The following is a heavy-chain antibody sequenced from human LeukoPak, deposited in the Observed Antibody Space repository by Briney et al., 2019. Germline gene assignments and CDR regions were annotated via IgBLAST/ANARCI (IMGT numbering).Heavy chain of an antibody. CDR3: ARMPTHYGSGSYSFDY. Sequence: LRLSCAASGFTFSRYWMSWVRQAPGKALEWLARIDWDDDKYYSTSLKTRLTISKDTSKNQVVLTMTNMDPVDTATYYCARMPTHYGSGSYSFDYWGQGTLVTVSS. CDR1: GFTFSRYW. D-gene: IGHD3-10*01. V-gene: IGHV2-70*11. CDR2: IDWDDDK. J-gene: IGHJ4*02.